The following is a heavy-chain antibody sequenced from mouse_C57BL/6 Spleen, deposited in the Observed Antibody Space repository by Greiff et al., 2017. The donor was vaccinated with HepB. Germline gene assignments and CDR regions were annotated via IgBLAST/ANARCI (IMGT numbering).Heavy chain of an antibody. V-gene: IGHV1-82*01. J-gene: IGHJ2*01. CDR2: IYPGDGDT. CDR3: ARHYYGSSYLYYFDY. Sequence: VKLMESGPELVKPGASVKISCKASGYAFSSSWMNWVKQRPGKGLEWIGRIYPGDGDTNYNGKFKGKATLTADKSSSTAYMQLSSLTSEDSAVYFCARHYYGSSYLYYFDYWGQGTTLTVSS. D-gene: IGHD1-1*01. CDR1: GYAFSSSW.